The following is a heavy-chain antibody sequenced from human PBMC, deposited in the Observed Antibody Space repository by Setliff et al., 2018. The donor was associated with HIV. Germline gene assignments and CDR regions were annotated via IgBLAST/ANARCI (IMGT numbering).Heavy chain of an antibody. CDR2: VFYSGNT. J-gene: IGHJ4*02. CDR3: ARRIYGNNPYFDY. CDR1: GGSISSSNCY. V-gene: IGHV4-39*07. D-gene: IGHD4-17*01. Sequence: SETLSLTCTVSGGSISSSNCYWGWIRQSPGKGLEWIGSVFYSGNTYYNPSLKTRVTISVNTYKNQFSLKLSSVTAADTAIYYCARRIYGNNPYFDYWSQGTLVTVSS.